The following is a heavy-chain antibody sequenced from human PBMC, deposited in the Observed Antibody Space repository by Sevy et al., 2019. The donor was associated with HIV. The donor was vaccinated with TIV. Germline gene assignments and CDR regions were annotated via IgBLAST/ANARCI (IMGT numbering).Heavy chain of an antibody. CDR1: GGSISSSSYY. D-gene: IGHD6-19*01. CDR2: IYYSGST. Sequence: SETLSLTCTVSGGSISSSSYYWGWIRQPPGKGLEWNGSIYYSGSTYYNPSLKSRVTISVDTSKNQFSLKLSSVTAADTAVYYCARPPTGIAVADYYYGMDVWGQGTTVTVSS. CDR3: ARPPTGIAVADYYYGMDV. V-gene: IGHV4-39*01. J-gene: IGHJ6*02.